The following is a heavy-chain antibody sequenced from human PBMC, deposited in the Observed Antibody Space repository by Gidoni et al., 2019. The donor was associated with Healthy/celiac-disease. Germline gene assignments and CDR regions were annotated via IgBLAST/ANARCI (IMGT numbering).Heavy chain of an antibody. CDR3: AKEVSGYHNWFDP. J-gene: IGHJ5*02. CDR1: GFTFSSYG. V-gene: IGHV3-30*18. Sequence: QVQLVESGGGVVQPGRSLRLSCAASGFTFSSYGMHWVRQAPGKGLEWVAVISYDGSNKYYADSVKGRFTNSRDNSKNTLYLQMNSLRAEDTAVYYCAKEVSGYHNWFDPWGQGTLVTVSS. D-gene: IGHD3-22*01. CDR2: ISYDGSNK.